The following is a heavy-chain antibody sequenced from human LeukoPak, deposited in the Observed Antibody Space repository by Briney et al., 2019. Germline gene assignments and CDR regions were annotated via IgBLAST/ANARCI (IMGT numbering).Heavy chain of an antibody. J-gene: IGHJ4*02. CDR2: IYYSGST. D-gene: IGHD3-10*01. Sequence: SETLSLTCAVYGGSFSSYYWSWIRQPPGKGLEWIGYIYYSGSTNYNPSLKSRVTISVDTSKNQFSLKLSSVTAADTAVYYCARVLRVRGATWVFDYWGQGTLVTVSS. CDR1: GGSFSSYY. V-gene: IGHV4-59*01. CDR3: ARVLRVRGATWVFDY.